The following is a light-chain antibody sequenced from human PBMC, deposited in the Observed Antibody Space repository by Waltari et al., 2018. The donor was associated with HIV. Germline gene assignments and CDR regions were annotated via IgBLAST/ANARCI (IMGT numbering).Light chain of an antibody. CDR2: DVS. V-gene: IGLV2-14*03. CDR3: SSYTSSSTVV. Sequence: QSALTQPASVSGSPGQSITISCTGTSSYVGAYNYVSWYQLHPGKAPTLMIYDVSNRPSGFSDRFSGLQAEDEAHYYCSSYTSSSTVVFGGGTKLTVL. J-gene: IGLJ2*01. CDR1: SSYVGAYNY.